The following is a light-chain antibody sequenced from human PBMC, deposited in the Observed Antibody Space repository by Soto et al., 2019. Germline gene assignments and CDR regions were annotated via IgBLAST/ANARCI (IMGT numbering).Light chain of an antibody. Sequence: EIVMTQSPATLSVSPGERATLSCRASQSVGSTLAWYQQKVGQAPRLLIYDASARATGIPARFSGSGSGTEFTLTMSSLQSEDFAVYYCQQYNDWPETFGQGTKVDIK. J-gene: IGKJ1*01. CDR1: QSVGST. V-gene: IGKV3-15*01. CDR3: QQYNDWPET. CDR2: DAS.